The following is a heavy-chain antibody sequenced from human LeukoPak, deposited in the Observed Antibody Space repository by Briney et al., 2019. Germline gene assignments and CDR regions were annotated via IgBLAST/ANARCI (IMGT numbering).Heavy chain of an antibody. J-gene: IGHJ4*02. CDR1: GYTFTGYY. V-gene: IGHV1-2*02. CDR3: ARRGVYYDSSGYYYCFDY. D-gene: IGHD3-22*01. Sequence: ASVKVSCKASGYTFTGYYMHWVRQAPGQGLEWMGWINPNSGGTNYAQKFQGRVTMTRDTSISTAYMEPSRLRSDDTAVYYCARRGVYYDSSGYYYCFDYWGQGTLVTVSS. CDR2: INPNSGGT.